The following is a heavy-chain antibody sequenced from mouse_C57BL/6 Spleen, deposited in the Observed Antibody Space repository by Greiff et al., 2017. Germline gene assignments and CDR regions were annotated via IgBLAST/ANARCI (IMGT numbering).Heavy chain of an antibody. V-gene: IGHV5-4*01. J-gene: IGHJ3*01. CDR3: ARVDDHVFAY. Sequence: EVQLVESGGGSVKPGGSLKLSCAASGFTFSSYAMSWVRQTPEKRLEWVATISDGGSYTYYPDNVKGRFTISRDNAKNNLYLQMSHLKSEDTAMYYCARVDDHVFAYWGQGTLVTVSA. CDR1: GFTFSSYA. CDR2: ISDGGSYT. D-gene: IGHD2-4*01.